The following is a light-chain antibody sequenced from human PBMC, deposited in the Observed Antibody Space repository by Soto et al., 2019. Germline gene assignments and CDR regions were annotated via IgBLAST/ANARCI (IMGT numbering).Light chain of an antibody. CDR2: GAS. V-gene: IGKV3-15*01. CDR1: LTMNNN. J-gene: IGKJ1*01. Sequence: EIVMTQSPATLSVSSGESVTLSCRASLTMNNNIAWYQHKPGQAPRLLIFGASSRATGVPGRFSGSGFGTEFTLSISSLQSEDFAVYYCQQYNERPPWTFGQGTTVEMK. CDR3: QQYNERPPWT.